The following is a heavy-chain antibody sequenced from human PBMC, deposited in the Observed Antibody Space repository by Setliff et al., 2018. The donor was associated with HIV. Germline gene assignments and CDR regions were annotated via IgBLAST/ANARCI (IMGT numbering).Heavy chain of an antibody. CDR2: IYSGGST. CDR3: ARGWLQFGWFDP. V-gene: IGHV4-4*07. CDR1: GGSISAYF. D-gene: IGHD5-12*01. J-gene: IGHJ5*02. Sequence: PSETLSLTCTVSGGSISAYFWTWIRQPAGKGLEWIGRIYSGGSTNYNPSLNSRVTMSVDTSKNQISLKLRSVTAADTAVYYCARGWLQFGWFDPWGQGTLVTVSS.